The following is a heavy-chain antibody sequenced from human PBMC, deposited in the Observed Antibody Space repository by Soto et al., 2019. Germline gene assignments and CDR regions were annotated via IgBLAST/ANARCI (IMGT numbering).Heavy chain of an antibody. Sequence: SETLFLTCTVSGGSISSGDYYWSWIRQPPGKGLEWIGYIYYSGSTYYNPSLKSRVTISVDTSKNQFSLKLSSVTAADTAVYYCARVGGFGATTIDYWGQGTLVTVSS. V-gene: IGHV4-30-4*01. CDR3: ARVGGFGATTIDY. CDR1: GGSISSGDYY. CDR2: IYYSGST. D-gene: IGHD3-10*01. J-gene: IGHJ4*02.